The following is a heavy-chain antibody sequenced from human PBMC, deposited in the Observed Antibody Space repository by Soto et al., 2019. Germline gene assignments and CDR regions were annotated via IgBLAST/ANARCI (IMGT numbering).Heavy chain of an antibody. CDR1: GFTFSSFS. CDR3: ARDIIIT. J-gene: IGHJ5*01. D-gene: IGHD3-10*01. Sequence: PGVSLRLSCAASGFTFSSFSMNWVRQAPGKGREGVSYIISRSSTIYCADSVKGRFTISRDNAKNSVYLQMKSLRDEDPAVYYCARDIIITWGHGTLVTVSS. CDR2: IISRSSTI. V-gene: IGHV3-48*02.